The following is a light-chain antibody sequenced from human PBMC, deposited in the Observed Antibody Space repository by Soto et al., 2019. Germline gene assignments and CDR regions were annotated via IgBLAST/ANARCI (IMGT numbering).Light chain of an antibody. J-gene: IGKJ1*01. Sequence: EIVLTQSPATLSLSPGERATLSCRASQSVSSYLAWYQQKPGQAPRLLIYDASNRATGIPARFSGGGSGTDFTLTISRLEPEDFAVYYCQQYGSSPLWTFGQGTKVEIK. CDR2: DAS. CDR1: QSVSSY. CDR3: QQYGSSPLWT. V-gene: IGKV3-20*01.